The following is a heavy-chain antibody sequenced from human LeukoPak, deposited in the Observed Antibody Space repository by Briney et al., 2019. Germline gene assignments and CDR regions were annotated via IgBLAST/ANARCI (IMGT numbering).Heavy chain of an antibody. CDR2: ISGSGGST. J-gene: IGHJ6*03. CDR1: GLTFSSYG. Sequence: GGSLRLSCAASGLTFSSYGMSWVRQAPGKGPEWVSAISGSGGSTYYADSVKGRFTISRDNSKNTLYLQMNSLRAEDTAVYYCAKSGMIGPYYYMDVWGKGTTVTISS. CDR3: AKSGMIGPYYYMDV. V-gene: IGHV3-23*01. D-gene: IGHD3-10*01.